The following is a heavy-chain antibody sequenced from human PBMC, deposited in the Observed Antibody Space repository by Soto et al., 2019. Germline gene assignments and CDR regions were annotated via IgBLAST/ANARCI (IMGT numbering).Heavy chain of an antibody. CDR2: INPNSGGT. Sequence: ASVKVSCKASGYTFTGYYMHWVRQAPGQGLEWMGWINPNSGGTNYAQKFQGWVTMTRDTSISTAYMELSRLRSDDTAVYYCARSYGSGSYGYYYYGMDVWGQGTTVTVSS. V-gene: IGHV1-2*04. J-gene: IGHJ6*02. D-gene: IGHD3-10*01. CDR1: GYTFTGYY. CDR3: ARSYGSGSYGYYYYGMDV.